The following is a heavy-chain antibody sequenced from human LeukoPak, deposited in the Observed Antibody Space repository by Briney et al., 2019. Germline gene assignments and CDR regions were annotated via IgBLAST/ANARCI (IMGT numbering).Heavy chain of an antibody. D-gene: IGHD4-17*01. V-gene: IGHV3-23*01. J-gene: IGHJ4*02. CDR2: VSGSGGST. Sequence: GGSLRLSCAASGFTFSSYAMSWVRQAPGKGLEWVSAVSGSGGSTYYADSVKGRFTISRDNSKNTLYLQMNSLRAEDTAVYYCAKAHFRTTVTTTGIDYWGQGTLVTVSS. CDR1: GFTFSSYA. CDR3: AKAHFRTTVTTTGIDY.